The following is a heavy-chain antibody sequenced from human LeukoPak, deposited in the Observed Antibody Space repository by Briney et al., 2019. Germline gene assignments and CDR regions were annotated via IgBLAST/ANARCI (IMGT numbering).Heavy chain of an antibody. CDR3: ARGRYSGFDL. V-gene: IGHV6-1*01. Sequence: SQTLSLTCAISGDSVSTNSVAWNWIRQSPSRGLEWLGRTYYRSKWNNDYAVSVKSRITVNPDTSKNQFSLQLNSVTPDDTALYYCARGRYSGFDLWGQGTMVTVSS. J-gene: IGHJ3*01. CDR1: GDSVSTNSVA. CDR2: TYYRSKWNN. D-gene: IGHD2-15*01.